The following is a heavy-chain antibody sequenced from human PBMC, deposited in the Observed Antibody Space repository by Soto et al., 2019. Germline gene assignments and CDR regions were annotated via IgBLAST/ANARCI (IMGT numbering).Heavy chain of an antibody. CDR1: GFTFSKYA. J-gene: IGHJ5*02. D-gene: IGHD2-15*01. CDR3: AKARDIVVVVAAVGFDP. Sequence: QVPLVESGGGVVQPGRSLRLSCAASGFTFSKYAMHWVRQAPGKGLEWVAVISYDENNKYYADSVKGRFTISRDNSKNTLWLQMNSLRTEDTAVYYCAKARDIVVVVAAVGFDPWGQGTLVTVSS. CDR2: ISYDENNK. V-gene: IGHV3-30*18.